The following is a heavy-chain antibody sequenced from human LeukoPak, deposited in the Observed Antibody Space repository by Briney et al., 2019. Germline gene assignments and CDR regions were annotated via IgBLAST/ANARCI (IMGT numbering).Heavy chain of an antibody. Sequence: SETLSLTCTVSGGSISSSSYYWGWIRQPPGKGLEWIGSIYYSGSTYYNPSLKSRVTISVDTSKNQFSLKLSSVPAADTAVYYCATRESSYDFWSGLRDYWGQGTLVTVSS. CDR2: IYYSGST. CDR3: ATRESSYDFWSGLRDY. CDR1: GGSISSSSYY. V-gene: IGHV4-39*01. D-gene: IGHD3-3*01. J-gene: IGHJ4*02.